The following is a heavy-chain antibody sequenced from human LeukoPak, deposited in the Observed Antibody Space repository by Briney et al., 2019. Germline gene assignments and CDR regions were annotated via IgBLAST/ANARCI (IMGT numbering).Heavy chain of an antibody. J-gene: IGHJ4*02. V-gene: IGHV3-23*01. Sequence: GGSLRLSCAASGFTFSSYAMSWVRQAPEKGLEWVSAISGSGGSTYYADSVKGRFTISRDNSKNTLYLQMNSLRAEDTAIYYCAKAFGTNGYFQLPIDFWGQGTLVTVSS. CDR2: ISGSGGST. CDR3: AKAFGTNGYFQLPIDF. D-gene: IGHD2-8*01. CDR1: GFTFSSYA.